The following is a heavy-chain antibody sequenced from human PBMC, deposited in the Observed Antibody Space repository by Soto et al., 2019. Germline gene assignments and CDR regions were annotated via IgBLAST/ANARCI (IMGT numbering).Heavy chain of an antibody. J-gene: IGHJ4*02. V-gene: IGHV3-30*18. CDR1: GFTFSSYG. CDR2: ISYDGSNK. Sequence: LRLSCAASGFTFSSYGMHWVRQAPGKGLEWVAVISYDGSNKYYADSVKGRFTIPRDNSKNTLYLQMNSLRAEDTAVYYCAKEFKGYYFDYWGQGTLVTVSS. CDR3: AKEFKGYYFDY.